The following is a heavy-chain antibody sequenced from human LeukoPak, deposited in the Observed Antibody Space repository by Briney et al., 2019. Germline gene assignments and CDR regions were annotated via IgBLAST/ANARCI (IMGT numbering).Heavy chain of an antibody. CDR2: MNPNSGNT. CDR1: GYTFTSYD. D-gene: IGHD1-1*01. CDR3: VRDATEMGFDY. V-gene: IGHV1-8*01. Sequence: ASVKVSCKASGYTFTSYDINWVRQAAGQGPEWMGWMNPNSGNTGSIQKFQGRVTMTRDTSISTAYLELSSLKSEDTAVYYCVRDATEMGFDYWGQGTLVTVSS. J-gene: IGHJ4*02.